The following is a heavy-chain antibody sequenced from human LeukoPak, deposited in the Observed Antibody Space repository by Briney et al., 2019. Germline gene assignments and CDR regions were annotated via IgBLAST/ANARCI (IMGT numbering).Heavy chain of an antibody. Sequence: GGSLRLSCTASGFTFGSYGIHWVRQAPGKGLEWVALIQYDGSNKYYADSVKGRFIISRDNSKNTLYLQMNSLRVEDTAVYYCAKDRKYYHDISGYYPNWGQGTLVTVSS. D-gene: IGHD3-22*01. CDR1: GFTFGSYG. CDR3: AKDRKYYHDISGYYPN. CDR2: IQYDGSNK. V-gene: IGHV3-30*02. J-gene: IGHJ4*02.